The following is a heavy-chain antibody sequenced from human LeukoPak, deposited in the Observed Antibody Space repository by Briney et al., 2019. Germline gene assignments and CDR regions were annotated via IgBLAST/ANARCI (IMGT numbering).Heavy chain of an antibody. J-gene: IGHJ4*02. CDR3: ARGLIGGTVTTACGY. V-gene: IGHV3-11*01. Sequence: GGSLRLSCAASGFTFSDYYMSWIRQAPGKGLEWVSYISSSGSTIYYADSVKGRFTISRDNTKNSLYLQMNSLRAEDTAVYYCARGLIGGTVTTACGYWGQGTLVTVSS. CDR2: ISSSGSTI. D-gene: IGHD4-17*01. CDR1: GFTFSDYY.